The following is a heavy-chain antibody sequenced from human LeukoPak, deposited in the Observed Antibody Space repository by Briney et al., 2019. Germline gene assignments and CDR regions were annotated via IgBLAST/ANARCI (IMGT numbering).Heavy chain of an antibody. V-gene: IGHV1-69*05. D-gene: IGHD6-6*01. J-gene: IGHJ6*03. CDR1: GGTFSSYA. Sequence: SVKVSCKASGGTFSSYAISWVRQAPGQGLEWMGRIIPIFGTANYAQKFQGRVTITTDESTSTAYMGLSSLRSEDTAVYYCARDARSDETYYYYYMDVWGKGTTVTVSS. CDR2: IIPIFGTA. CDR3: ARDARSDETYYYYYMDV.